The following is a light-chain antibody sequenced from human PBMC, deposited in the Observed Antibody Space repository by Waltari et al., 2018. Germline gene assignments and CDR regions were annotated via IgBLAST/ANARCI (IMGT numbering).Light chain of an antibody. Sequence: DIQMTQSPSTLSASVGHRVTITCRASQSISSWLAWYQQKPGKAPKPLIYKASSLESGVPSRFSGSGSGTEFTLTISSLKPDDFATYYCQQYNSYPWTFGQGTKVEIK. CDR2: KAS. CDR3: QQYNSYPWT. J-gene: IGKJ1*01. CDR1: QSISSW. V-gene: IGKV1-5*03.